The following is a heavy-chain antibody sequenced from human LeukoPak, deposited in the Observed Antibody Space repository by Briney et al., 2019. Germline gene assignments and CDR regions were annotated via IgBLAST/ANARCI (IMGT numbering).Heavy chain of an antibody. Sequence: GGSLRLSCAASGLSLSNFWMHWVRQAPGKGLEWVAIISKDGNEIKYVDSVKGRFTLSRDNAKNSVYLQMNSLRTEDTALYYCVTDGDKWNDFEYWGQGTLVTVSS. D-gene: IGHD1-1*01. CDR1: GLSLSNFW. J-gene: IGHJ4*02. V-gene: IGHV3-7*01. CDR2: ISKDGNEI. CDR3: VTDGDKWNDFEY.